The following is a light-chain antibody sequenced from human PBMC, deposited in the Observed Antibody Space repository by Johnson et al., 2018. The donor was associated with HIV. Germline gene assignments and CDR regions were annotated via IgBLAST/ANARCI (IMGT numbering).Light chain of an antibody. Sequence: QSALTQPPSVSAAPGQKVTISCSGSSSNIGNNYVSWYQQVPGTAPKLLIYDNNRRPSGIPDRFSGSKSGTSATLGITGLQTGDEADYYCGTLDSSLNAFVFGAGTRVTVL. CDR1: SSNIGNNY. J-gene: IGLJ1*01. CDR2: DNN. V-gene: IGLV1-51*01. CDR3: GTLDSSLNAFV.